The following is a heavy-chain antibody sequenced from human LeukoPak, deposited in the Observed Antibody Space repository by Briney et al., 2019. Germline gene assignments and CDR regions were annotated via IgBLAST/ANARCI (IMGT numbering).Heavy chain of an antibody. CDR1: GGTFSSYA. J-gene: IGHJ3*02. V-gene: IGHV1-46*01. CDR3: ARIRDGYNDAYDI. D-gene: IGHD5-24*01. CDR2: INPSAGNT. Sequence: GALATVSCKASGGTFSSYAISWVRQAPGQGLGWMGLINPSAGNTNYAQRFQGRVTMTRNTSTSTVYMELSSLRSEDTAVYYCARIRDGYNDAYDIWGQGTMVTVPS.